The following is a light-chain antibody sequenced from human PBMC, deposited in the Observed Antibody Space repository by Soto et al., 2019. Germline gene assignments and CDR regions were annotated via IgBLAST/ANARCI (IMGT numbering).Light chain of an antibody. CDR2: DAS. J-gene: IGKJ2*01. CDR3: QQYTTYPYT. CDR1: QSVTNW. V-gene: IGKV1-5*01. Sequence: DIQMTQSLSTLSASVGDRVTITCRASQSVTNWLAWYRQKPGKAPNLLIYDASRLQSGIPSRFSGSGSGTKFTLTISSLQPDDFATYYCQQYTTYPYTFGQGTK.